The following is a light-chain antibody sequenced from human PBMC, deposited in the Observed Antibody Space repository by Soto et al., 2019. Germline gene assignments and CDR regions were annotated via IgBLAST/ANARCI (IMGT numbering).Light chain of an antibody. Sequence: DIQMTQSPPSVSASLGDRLPITCPATQGITNRLAWYQQKPGKAPKLLIYEASSLQSGVPSRISGSGSGTDFTLTISRLQPEDFATYYCQQANSFPITFGQGTRLEIK. J-gene: IGKJ5*01. CDR2: EAS. CDR1: QGITNR. CDR3: QQANSFPIT. V-gene: IGKV1D-12*01.